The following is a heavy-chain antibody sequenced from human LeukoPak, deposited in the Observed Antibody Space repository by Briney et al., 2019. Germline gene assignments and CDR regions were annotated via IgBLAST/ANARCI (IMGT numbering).Heavy chain of an antibody. CDR3: TTEGVVPITRAPFDY. V-gene: IGHV3-15*01. Sequence: TGGSLRLSCAASGFTFSNAWMSWVRQAPGKGLEWVGRIKSKTDGGTTDYAAPVKGRFTISRDDSKNTLYLQMNSLKTEDTAVYYCTTEGVVPITRAPFDYWGQGTLVTVSS. CDR2: IKSKTDGGTT. D-gene: IGHD2-15*01. J-gene: IGHJ4*02. CDR1: GFTFSNAW.